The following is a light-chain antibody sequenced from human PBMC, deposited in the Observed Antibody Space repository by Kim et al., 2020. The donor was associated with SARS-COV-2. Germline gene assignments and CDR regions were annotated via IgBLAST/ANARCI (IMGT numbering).Light chain of an antibody. V-gene: IGLV1-40*01. CDR1: SSNIGAGYD. CDR3: QSYDSSLSALYV. Sequence: VPIPCTGSSSNIGAGYDVHWYQQLPGTAPKLLIYDNSNRPSGVPDRFSGSKSGTSASLAITGLQAEDEADYYCQSYDSSLSALYVFGTGTKVTVL. CDR2: DNS. J-gene: IGLJ1*01.